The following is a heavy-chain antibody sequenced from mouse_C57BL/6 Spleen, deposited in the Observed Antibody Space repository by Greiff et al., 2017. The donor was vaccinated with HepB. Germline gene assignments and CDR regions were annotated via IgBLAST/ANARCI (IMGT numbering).Heavy chain of an antibody. CDR1: GYTFTSYD. V-gene: IGHV1-85*01. D-gene: IGHD2-5*01. Sequence: VQLQQSGPELVKPGASVKLSCKASGYTFTSYDINWVKQRPGQGLEWIGWIYPRDGSTKYNEKFKGKATLTVDTSSSTAYMELHSLTSEDSAVYFCARSYSNYDWYFDVWGTGTTVTVSS. J-gene: IGHJ1*03. CDR2: IYPRDGST. CDR3: ARSYSNYDWYFDV.